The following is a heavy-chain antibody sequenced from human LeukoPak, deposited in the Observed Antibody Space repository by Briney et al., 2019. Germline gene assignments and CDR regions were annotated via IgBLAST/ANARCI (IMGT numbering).Heavy chain of an antibody. D-gene: IGHD3-10*01. Sequence: ASVKVSCKASGGTFSSYAISWVRQAPGQGLEWMGGIIPIFGTANYAQKFQGRVTITADESTSTAYMELSSLRSEDTAVYYCAAGGHYYGSGSYSYDAFDIWGQGTMVTVSS. CDR2: IIPIFGTA. CDR1: GGTFSSYA. V-gene: IGHV1-69*13. J-gene: IGHJ3*02. CDR3: AAGGHYYGSGSYSYDAFDI.